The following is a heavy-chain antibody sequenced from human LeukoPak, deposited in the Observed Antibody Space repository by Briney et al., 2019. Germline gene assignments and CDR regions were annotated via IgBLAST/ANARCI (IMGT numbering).Heavy chain of an antibody. CDR3: ARDQSSMIADY. V-gene: IGHV1-2*02. J-gene: IGHJ4*02. Sequence: GASVKVSCKASGYTFRDYYMHWVRQAPGQGLEWMGWIDPKSGGPNYAQKFQGRVTLTSDTSISTSYMELSSLRSEDTAVYYCARDQSSMIADYWGQGTLVTVSS. CDR2: IDPKSGGP. CDR1: GYTFRDYY. D-gene: IGHD3-22*01.